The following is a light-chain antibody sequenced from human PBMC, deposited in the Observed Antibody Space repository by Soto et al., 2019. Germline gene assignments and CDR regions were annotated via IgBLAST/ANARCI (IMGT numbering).Light chain of an antibody. CDR1: QSISSW. J-gene: IGKJ1*01. CDR3: QQYSSYSKT. CDR2: DAS. Sequence: DIQMTQSPSTLSASVGDRVTITYRASQSISSWLAWYQQKPGKAPKLLIFDASSLESGVPSRFSGSGSGTECTRTISSLQPDDVETYDCQQYSSYSKTFGQGTKVDIK. V-gene: IGKV1-5*01.